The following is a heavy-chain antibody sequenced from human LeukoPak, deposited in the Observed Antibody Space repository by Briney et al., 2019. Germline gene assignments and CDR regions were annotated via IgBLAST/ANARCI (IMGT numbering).Heavy chain of an antibody. J-gene: IGHJ4*02. CDR2: IVVGSGNT. V-gene: IGHV1-58*01. D-gene: IGHD3-22*01. CDR3: AASPDYYDSNGYSYYFDF. CDR1: GFTFTSSA. Sequence: SVKVSCKASGFTFTSSAVQWVRQARGQRLEWIGWIVVGSGNTNYAQKFQERVTITRDMSTSTAYMELSSLRSEDTAVYYCAASPDYYDSNGYSYYFDFWGQGTLVTVSS.